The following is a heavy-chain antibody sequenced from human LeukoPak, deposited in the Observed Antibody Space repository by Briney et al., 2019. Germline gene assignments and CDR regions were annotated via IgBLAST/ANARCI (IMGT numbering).Heavy chain of an antibody. CDR1: GASFSDYY. CDR2: INHSGST. J-gene: IGHJ4*02. CDR3: ARDSSYFDY. V-gene: IGHV4-34*01. Sequence: SETLSLTCAVYGASFSDYYWNWIRQPPGKGLEWIGEINHSGSTNYNPSLKSRVTMSVDTSKNQFSLKLSSVTAADTAVYYCARDSSYFDYWGQGTLVTVSS.